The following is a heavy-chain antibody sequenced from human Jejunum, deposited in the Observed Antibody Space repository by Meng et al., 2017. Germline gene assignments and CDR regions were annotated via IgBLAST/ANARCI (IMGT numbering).Heavy chain of an antibody. J-gene: IGHJ5*02. CDR1: VEDTCNTSSY. Sequence: LKDLTRRLMIPSATQSTTSTVPVEDTCNTSSYWCCISRPTVTGLECIGYLNYSGSTSNNTSHKSRAPISVAPSKNQFSLKLSSVTAADTAVYYCARDRTGLRAGVEYTCFDPWGQGTLVTVSS. V-gene: IGHV4-39*07. D-gene: IGHD5/OR15-5a*01. CDR2: LNYSGST. CDR3: ARDRTGLRAGVEYTCFDP.